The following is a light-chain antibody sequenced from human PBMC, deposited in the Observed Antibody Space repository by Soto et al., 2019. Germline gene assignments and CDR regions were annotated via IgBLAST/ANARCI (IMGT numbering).Light chain of an antibody. Sequence: QSALTQPASVSGSPGQSIAISCTGTSSDVGGYNYVSWYQQHPGKAPILIIYDVSNRPSGVSNRFSGFKSGNTASLTISGLQSEDEGDYYCSSYANSNSLVFGTGTKVTVL. J-gene: IGLJ1*01. CDR1: SSDVGGYNY. CDR3: SSYANSNSLV. V-gene: IGLV2-14*01. CDR2: DVS.